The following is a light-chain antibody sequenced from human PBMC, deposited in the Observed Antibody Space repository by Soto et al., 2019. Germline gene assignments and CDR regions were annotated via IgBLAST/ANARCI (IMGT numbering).Light chain of an antibody. V-gene: IGLV1-44*01. CDR2: GHN. Sequence: QSVLTQPPSASGTPEQRVTISCSGSSSSIGSNTVNWYQQLPGTAPKLLIYGHNQRPSGVPDRFSGSKSGTSASLAISGLQSEDEADYYCAAWDDSLNGRVFGGGTKLTVL. CDR3: AAWDDSLNGRV. J-gene: IGLJ2*01. CDR1: SSSIGSNT.